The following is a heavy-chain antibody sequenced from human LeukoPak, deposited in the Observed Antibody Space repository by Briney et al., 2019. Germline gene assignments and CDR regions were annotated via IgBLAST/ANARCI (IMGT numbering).Heavy chain of an antibody. D-gene: IGHD6-6*01. CDR1: GGSISSSSYY. J-gene: IGHJ4*02. Sequence: SETLSLTCTVSGGSISSSSYYWGWIRQPPGKGLEWIGSIYYSGITDHNPSLKSRVTISVDTSKNQFSLKLSSVTAADTAVYYCARREGYSSSFYDYWGQGTLVTVSS. V-gene: IGHV4-39*07. CDR2: IYYSGIT. CDR3: ARREGYSSSFYDY.